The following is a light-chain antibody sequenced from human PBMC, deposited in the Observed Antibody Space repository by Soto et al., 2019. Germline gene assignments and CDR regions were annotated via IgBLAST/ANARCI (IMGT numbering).Light chain of an antibody. V-gene: IGKV3-11*01. J-gene: IGKJ5*01. CDR1: QSVIRY. CDR2: DAS. CDR3: QQDGRLTIT. Sequence: EMALKQSPTTLFAYATYRATLSCRASQSVIRYLAWYQQRPGQAPRLLIYDASYRATGIPARFSGSGSGTDFTLTISRLEPEDFAVYCCQQDGRLTITFGEGTRLEIK.